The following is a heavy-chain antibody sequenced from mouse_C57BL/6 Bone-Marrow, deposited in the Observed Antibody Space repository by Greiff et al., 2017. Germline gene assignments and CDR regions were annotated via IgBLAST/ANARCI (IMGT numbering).Heavy chain of an antibody. J-gene: IGHJ2*01. CDR3: ARELYYYGSSYERTNFDY. CDR2: IDPSDSET. Sequence: QVQLQQPGAELVRPGSSVKLSCKASGYTFTSYWMHWVKQRPIQGLEWIGNIDPSDSETHYNQKFKDKATLTVDKSSSTAYMQLSSLTSEDSAVYYCARELYYYGSSYERTNFDYWGQGTTLTVSS. CDR1: GYTFTSYW. D-gene: IGHD1-1*01. V-gene: IGHV1-52*01.